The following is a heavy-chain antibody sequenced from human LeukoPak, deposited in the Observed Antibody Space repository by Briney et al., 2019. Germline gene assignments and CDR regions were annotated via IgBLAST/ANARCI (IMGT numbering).Heavy chain of an antibody. CDR2: IKQDGSEK. D-gene: IGHD1-26*01. CDR1: GFTFSSYW. Sequence: GGSLRLSCAASGFTFSSYWMSWVRQAPGKGLEWVANIKQDGSEKYYVDSVKGRFTISRDNAKNSLYLQMNSLRAEDSAVYYCARDKAVGPTLLDYWGQGTLVTVSS. J-gene: IGHJ4*02. CDR3: ARDKAVGPTLLDY. V-gene: IGHV3-7*01.